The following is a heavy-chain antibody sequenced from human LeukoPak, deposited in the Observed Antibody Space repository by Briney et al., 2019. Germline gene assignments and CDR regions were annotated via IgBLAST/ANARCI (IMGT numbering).Heavy chain of an antibody. V-gene: IGHV1-69*05. CDR3: ARSNMIVVVMGAFDI. Sequence: SVKVSCKASGGTFSSYAISWVRQAPGQGLEWMGGIIPIFGTANYAQKFQGRVTITTDESTSTAYMELSSLRSEDTAVYYRARSNMIVVVMGAFDIWGQGTMVTVSS. CDR1: GGTFSSYA. CDR2: IIPIFGTA. J-gene: IGHJ3*02. D-gene: IGHD3-22*01.